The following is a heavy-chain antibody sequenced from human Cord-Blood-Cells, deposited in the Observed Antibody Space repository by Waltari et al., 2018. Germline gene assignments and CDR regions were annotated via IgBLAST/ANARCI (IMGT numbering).Heavy chain of an antibody. CDR1: GGSISSSSYY. J-gene: IGHJ2*01. CDR3: ANLPRPNRRGGYWYFDL. V-gene: IGHV4-39*01. D-gene: IGHD3-10*01. CDR2: IYYRGSI. Sequence: QLQLQESGPGLVKPSETLSLTCTVSGGSISSSSYYWGWIRPPPGKGLEWIGSIYYRGSIYYNPSLKSRVTISVDTSKNQFSLKLSSVTAADTAVYYCANLPRPNRRGGYWYFDLWGRGTLVTVSS.